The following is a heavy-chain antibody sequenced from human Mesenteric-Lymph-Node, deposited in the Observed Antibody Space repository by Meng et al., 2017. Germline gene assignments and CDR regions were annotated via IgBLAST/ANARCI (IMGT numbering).Heavy chain of an antibody. CDR2: ISGSGGAT. D-gene: IGHD6-19*01. V-gene: IGHV3-23*01. Sequence: GESLKISCAASGFTFSSYAMSWVRQAPGKGLNWVSGISGSGGATHYADSVKGRFTISRDNSKNTLYLQMNSLRAEDTAVYYCARAMGEQWLVLGGYYYYYGMDVWGQGTTVTVSS. J-gene: IGHJ6*02. CDR1: GFTFSSYA. CDR3: ARAMGEQWLVLGGYYYYYGMDV.